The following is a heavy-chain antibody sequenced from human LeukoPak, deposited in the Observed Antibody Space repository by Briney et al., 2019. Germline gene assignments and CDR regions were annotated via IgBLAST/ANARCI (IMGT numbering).Heavy chain of an antibody. D-gene: IGHD3-3*01. Sequence: GGALRLSCAASGFTFSSYSMNWVRQAPGKGLEWVSSISGSSSYIYYADSVKGRFTISRDNATNSLYLQMNSLRAEDTAVYYCARGPLLEWLNTFDYWGQGTLVTVST. V-gene: IGHV3-21*01. CDR1: GFTFSSYS. CDR2: ISGSSSYI. J-gene: IGHJ4*02. CDR3: ARGPLLEWLNTFDY.